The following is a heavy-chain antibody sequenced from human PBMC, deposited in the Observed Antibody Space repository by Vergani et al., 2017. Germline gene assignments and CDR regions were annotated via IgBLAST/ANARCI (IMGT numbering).Heavy chain of an antibody. CDR1: GFTFTDYG. Sequence: QVQLVESGGGVVQPGGSLRLSCAASGFTFTDYGMHWFRQAPGKGLEWVAFTRYDGIVEYYGDSVRGRFTISRDNSKNTLYMQMNRLRPEDTAVYYCATAGAAYFRGASCYDCFDSWGQGTLVTVAS. CDR3: ATAGAAYFRGASCYDCFDS. D-gene: IGHD2-15*01. J-gene: IGHJ4*02. V-gene: IGHV3-30*02. CDR2: TRYDGIVE.